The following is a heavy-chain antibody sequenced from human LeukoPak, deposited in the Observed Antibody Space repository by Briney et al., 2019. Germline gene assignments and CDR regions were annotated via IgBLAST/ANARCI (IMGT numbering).Heavy chain of an antibody. V-gene: IGHV4-39*07. D-gene: IGHD6-6*01. CDR2: IYYSGST. CDR3: ASRDSSSSSYYYYMDV. J-gene: IGHJ6*03. CDR1: GGSLSSSSYY. Sequence: SETLSLTCTVSGGSLSSSSYYWGWIRQPPGKGLEWIGSIYYSGSTYYNPSLKSRVTISVDTSKNQFSLKLSSVTAADTAVYYCASRDSSSSSYYYYMDVWGKGTTVTVSS.